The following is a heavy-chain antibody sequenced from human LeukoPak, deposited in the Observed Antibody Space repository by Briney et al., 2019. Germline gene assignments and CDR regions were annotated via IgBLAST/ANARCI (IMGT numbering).Heavy chain of an antibody. CDR3: ARDRINYDSSGYYPGY. J-gene: IGHJ4*02. D-gene: IGHD3-22*01. Sequence: ASVKVSCKVSGYTLTELSMHWVRQAPGKGLEWMGGFDPEDGETIYAQKFQGRVTMTEDTSTDTAYMELRSLRSDDTAVYYCARDRINYDSSGYYPGYWGQGTLVTVSS. CDR2: FDPEDGET. CDR1: GYTLTELS. V-gene: IGHV1-24*01.